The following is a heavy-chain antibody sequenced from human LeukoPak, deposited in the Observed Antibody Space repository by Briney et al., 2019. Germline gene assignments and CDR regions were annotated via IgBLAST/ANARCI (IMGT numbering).Heavy chain of an antibody. CDR2: MNPNSGNT. V-gene: IGHV1-8*01. D-gene: IGHD6-19*01. CDR1: GYTFTSYD. Sequence: ASVKVSCKASGYTFTSYDTNWVRQATGQGLEWMGWMNPNSGNTGYAQKFQGRVTMTRNTSISTAYMELSSLRSEDTAVYYCASGFDSSGWADPEYYFDYWGQGTLVTVSS. CDR3: ASGFDSSGWADPEYYFDY. J-gene: IGHJ4*02.